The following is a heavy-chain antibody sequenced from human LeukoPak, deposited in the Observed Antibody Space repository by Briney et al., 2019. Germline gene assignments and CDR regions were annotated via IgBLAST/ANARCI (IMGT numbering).Heavy chain of an antibody. Sequence: SETLSLTCAVYGGSFSGYYWSWIRRPPGKGLEWIGEINHSGSTNYNPSLKSRVTISVDTSKNQFSLKLSSVTAADTAVYYCARGITMVRGVMAPFDPWGQGTLVTVSS. CDR2: INHSGST. CDR1: GGSFSGYY. D-gene: IGHD3-10*01. J-gene: IGHJ5*02. V-gene: IGHV4-34*01. CDR3: ARGITMVRGVMAPFDP.